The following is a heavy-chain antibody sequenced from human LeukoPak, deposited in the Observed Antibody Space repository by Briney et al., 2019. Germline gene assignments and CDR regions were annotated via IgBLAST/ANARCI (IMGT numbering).Heavy chain of an antibody. CDR1: GYTFTSYG. V-gene: IGHV1-18*01. CDR3: ASADSSGYYPHDY. Sequence: GASAKVSCKASGYTFTSYGISWLRQAPGQGLEWMGWISAYNGNTNYAQKLQGRVTMTTDTSTSTAYMELSSLRSEDTAVYYCASADSSGYYPHDYWGQGTLVTVSS. CDR2: ISAYNGNT. D-gene: IGHD3-22*01. J-gene: IGHJ4*02.